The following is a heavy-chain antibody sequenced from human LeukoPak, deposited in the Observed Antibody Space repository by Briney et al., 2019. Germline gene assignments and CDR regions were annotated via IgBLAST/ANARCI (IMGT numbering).Heavy chain of an antibody. V-gene: IGHV1-8*01. Sequence: ASVKVSCKASGYTFTSYDINWVRQATGQGLEWMGWMNPNSGNTGYAQKFQGRVTITRDTSGSTAYMELSSLRSEDTAVYYCARGIMSGRVYTDWGQGTLVTVSS. CDR3: ARGIMSGRVYTD. CDR2: MNPNSGNT. J-gene: IGHJ4*02. D-gene: IGHD3-16*01. CDR1: GYTFTSYD.